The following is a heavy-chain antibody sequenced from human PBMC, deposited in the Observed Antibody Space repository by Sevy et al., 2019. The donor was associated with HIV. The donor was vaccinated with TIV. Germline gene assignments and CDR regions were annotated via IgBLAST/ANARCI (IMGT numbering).Heavy chain of an antibody. CDR3: ARGRRGPRSSYFDY. Sequence: GGSLRLSCAASGFTFSSYAMHWVRQAPGKGLEWVAVISYDGSNKYYAYSVKGRFTISRDNSKNTLYLQMNSLRAEDTAVYYCARGRRGPRSSYFDYWGQGTLVTVSS. V-gene: IGHV3-30-3*01. CDR2: ISYDGSNK. J-gene: IGHJ4*02. CDR1: GFTFSSYA. D-gene: IGHD3-10*01.